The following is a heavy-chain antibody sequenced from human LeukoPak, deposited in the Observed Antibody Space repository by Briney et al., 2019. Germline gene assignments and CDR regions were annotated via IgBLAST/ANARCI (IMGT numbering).Heavy chain of an antibody. CDR3: ARGNTAIPYYVWGSYRYTNWFDP. CDR1: GGSFSGYY. Sequence: SETLSLTCAVYGGSFSGYYWSWIRQSPGKGLEWIGEINHSGSTNYNPSLKSRVTISVDTSKNQFSLKLSSVTAADTAGYYCARGNTAIPYYVWGSYRYTNWFDPWGQGTLVTVSS. V-gene: IGHV4-34*01. D-gene: IGHD3-16*02. J-gene: IGHJ5*02. CDR2: INHSGST.